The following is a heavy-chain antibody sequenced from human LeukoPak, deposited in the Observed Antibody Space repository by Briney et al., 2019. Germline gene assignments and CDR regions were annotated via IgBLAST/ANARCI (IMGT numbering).Heavy chain of an antibody. J-gene: IGHJ6*03. V-gene: IGHV1-18*01. D-gene: IGHD3-10*01. CDR2: ISPYNGNT. CDR3: AREARGSGSYLYYYYYMDV. Sequence: ASVKVSCKASGYTFNIYGITWVRQAPGQGLEWMGWISPYNGNTNYAQKLQGRVTMTTDTSTNTDYMELRSLRSDATAVYYCAREARGSGSYLYYYYYMDVWGKGTTVTVSS. CDR1: GYTFNIYG.